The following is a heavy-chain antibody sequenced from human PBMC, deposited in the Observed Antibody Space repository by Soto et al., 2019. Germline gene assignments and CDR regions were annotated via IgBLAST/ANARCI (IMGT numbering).Heavy chain of an antibody. Sequence: GSLRLSCAASEFSVSNNYMTWVRQAPGKGLEWVSVIYSGGNTYYADSVKGRFTISRDSSKNTLYLQMNSLRAEDAAVYYCARGMDGMDVWGQGTTVTVSS. J-gene: IGHJ6*02. CDR3: ARGMDGMDV. CDR2: IYSGGNT. CDR1: EFSVSNNY. V-gene: IGHV3-53*01.